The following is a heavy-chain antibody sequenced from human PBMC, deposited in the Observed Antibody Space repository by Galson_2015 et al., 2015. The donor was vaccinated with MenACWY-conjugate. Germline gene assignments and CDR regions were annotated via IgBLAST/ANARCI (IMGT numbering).Heavy chain of an antibody. J-gene: IGHJ4*02. V-gene: IGHV3-23*01. D-gene: IGHD3-9*01. Sequence: ALRLSCAASGVTFGSYAMTWGRRAPGKGLEWVSTISDSGRFTYYADSEKGRFTISGDNSKNTVFLQMNSLRAEDTAAYYCAKDLVKNYEMMTGYYSDWGQGTLLTVSS. CDR1: GVTFGSYA. CDR2: ISDSGRFT. CDR3: AKDLVKNYEMMTGYYSD.